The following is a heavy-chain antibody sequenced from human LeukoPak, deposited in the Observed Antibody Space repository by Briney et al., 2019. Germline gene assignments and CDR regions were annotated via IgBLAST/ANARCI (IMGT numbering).Heavy chain of an antibody. CDR1: GFTFSSYS. D-gene: IGHD6-13*01. J-gene: IGHJ4*02. CDR2: ISSSSSYI. V-gene: IGHV3-21*01. CDR3: ARVNFEIAAPH. Sequence: PGGSLRLSCAASGFTFSSYSMNWVRQAPGKGPEWVSSISSSSSYIYYADSVKGRFTISRDNAKNSLYLQMNSLRAEDTAVYYCARVNFEIAAPHWGQGTLVTVSS.